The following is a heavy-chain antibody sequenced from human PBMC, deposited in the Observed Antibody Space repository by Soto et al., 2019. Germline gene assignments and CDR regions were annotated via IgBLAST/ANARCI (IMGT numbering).Heavy chain of an antibody. CDR1: GGSFSGYY. J-gene: IGHJ4*02. Sequence: RSLTCAVYGGSFSGYYLSWIRQPPGKGLEWIGEINHSGSTNYNPSLKSRVTISVDTSKNQFSLKLSSVTAADTAVYYCARGHCSSTSCYDDPLKYWGQGTLVTVSS. V-gene: IGHV4-34*01. CDR3: ARGHCSSTSCYDDPLKY. CDR2: INHSGST. D-gene: IGHD2-2*01.